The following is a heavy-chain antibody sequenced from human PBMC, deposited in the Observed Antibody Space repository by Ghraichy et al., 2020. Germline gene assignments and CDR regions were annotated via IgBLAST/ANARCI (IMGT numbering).Heavy chain of an antibody. V-gene: IGHV3-33*08. D-gene: IGHD4-17*01. CDR3: ARDNPHYYGDYGQEDYGMDV. CDR2: IWYDGSNK. CDR1: GFTFSSYG. Sequence: GGSLRLSCAASGFTFSSYGMHWVRQAPGKGLEWVAVIWYDGSNKYYADSVKGRFTISRDNSKNTLYLQMNSLRAEDTAVYYCARDNPHYYGDYGQEDYGMDVWGQGTTVTVSS. J-gene: IGHJ6*02.